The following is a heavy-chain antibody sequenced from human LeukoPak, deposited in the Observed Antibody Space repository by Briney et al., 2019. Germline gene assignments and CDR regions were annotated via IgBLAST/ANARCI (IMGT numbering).Heavy chain of an antibody. CDR1: GGSISSSSYY. V-gene: IGHV4-39*07. Sequence: SETLSLTCTVSGGSISSSSYYWGWIRQPPGKGLEWIGSIYYSGSTYYNPSLKSRVTISVDTSKNQFSLKLSSVTAADTAVYYCARDSSWTPGTFDYWGQGTLVTVSS. J-gene: IGHJ4*02. CDR2: IYYSGST. D-gene: IGHD1-14*01. CDR3: ARDSSWTPGTFDY.